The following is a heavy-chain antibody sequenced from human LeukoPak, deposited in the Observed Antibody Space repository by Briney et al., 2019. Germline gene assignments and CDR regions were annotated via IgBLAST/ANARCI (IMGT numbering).Heavy chain of an antibody. CDR1: GFTFSSYW. J-gene: IGHJ4*02. Sequence: GGSLRLSCAASGFTFSSYWMSWVRQAPGKGLERVANIKQDGSEKYYVDSVKGRFTISRDNSKNTLYLQMNSLRAEDTAVYYCAKDPDSSGYYLFNYFDYWGQGTLVTVSS. CDR3: AKDPDSSGYYLFNYFDY. CDR2: IKQDGSEK. D-gene: IGHD3-22*01. V-gene: IGHV3-7*03.